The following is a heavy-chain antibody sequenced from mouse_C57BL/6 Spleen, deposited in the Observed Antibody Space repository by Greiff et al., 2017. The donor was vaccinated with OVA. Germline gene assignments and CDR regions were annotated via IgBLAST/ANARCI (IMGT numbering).Heavy chain of an antibody. V-gene: IGHV1-50*01. D-gene: IGHD2-2*01. CDR2: IDPSDSYT. CDR3: ARREGYDVWYFDV. J-gene: IGHJ1*03. Sequence: VQLQQPGAELVKPGASVKLSCKASGYTFTSYWMQWVKQRPGQGLEWIGEIDPSDSYTNYNQKFKGKATLTVDTSSSTAYMQLSSLTSEDSAVYYCARREGYDVWYFDVWGTGTTVTVSS. CDR1: GYTFTSYW.